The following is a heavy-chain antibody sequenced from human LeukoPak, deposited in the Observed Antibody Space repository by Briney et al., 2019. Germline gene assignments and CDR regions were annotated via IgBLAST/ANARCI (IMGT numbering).Heavy chain of an antibody. CDR1: GYTFTGYY. V-gene: IGHV1-2*02. CDR2: INPNSGGT. CDR3: ARALRGGDYYGSGSPPGY. D-gene: IGHD3-10*01. J-gene: IGHJ4*02. Sequence: GASVKVSCKASGYTFTGYYMHWVRQAPGQGLEWMGWINPNSGGTNYAQKFQDRVTMTRDTSISTAYMELSRLRSDDTAVYYCARALRGGDYYGSGSPPGYWGQGTLVTVSS.